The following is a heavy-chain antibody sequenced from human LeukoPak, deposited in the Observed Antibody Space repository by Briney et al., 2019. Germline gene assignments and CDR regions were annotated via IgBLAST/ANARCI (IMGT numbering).Heavy chain of an antibody. D-gene: IGHD3-22*01. CDR3: ARGDDSSGYYYVYFDY. V-gene: IGHV4-34*01. J-gene: IGHJ4*02. CDR1: GGSFSGYY. CDR2: INHSGST. Sequence: SETLSLTCAVYGGSFSGYYWSWIRQPPGKGLEWIGEINHSGSTNYNPSLKSRVTMSVDTSKNQFSLKLSSVTAADTAVYYCARGDDSSGYYYVYFDYWGQGTLVTVSS.